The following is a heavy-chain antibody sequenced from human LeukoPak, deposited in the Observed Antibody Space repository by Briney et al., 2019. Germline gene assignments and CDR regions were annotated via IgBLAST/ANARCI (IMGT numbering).Heavy chain of an antibody. Sequence: SGTLSLTCAVSGGSISSSNWWSWVRQPPGKGLEWIGEIYHSGSTNYNPSLKSRVTISVGKSKNQFSLKLSSVTAADTAVYYCARGGITGTTGAFDIWGQGTMVTVSS. CDR1: GGSISSSNW. V-gene: IGHV4-4*02. CDR3: ARGGITGTTGAFDI. J-gene: IGHJ3*02. CDR2: IYHSGST. D-gene: IGHD1-20*01.